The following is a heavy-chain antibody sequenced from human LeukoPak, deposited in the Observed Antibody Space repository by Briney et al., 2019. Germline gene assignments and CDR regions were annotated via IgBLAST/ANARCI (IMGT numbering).Heavy chain of an antibody. CDR1: GYTFTSYG. Sequence: ASVKVSCKASGYTFTSYGLTWVRQAPGQGLEWMGWISAYNGHTKYPQKLQGRVTMTTDTSTSTAYMELRSLRSDDTAVYYCARDLGSGYDFGSDYWGQGTLVTVSS. V-gene: IGHV1-18*01. D-gene: IGHD5-12*01. J-gene: IGHJ4*02. CDR2: ISAYNGHT. CDR3: ARDLGSGYDFGSDY.